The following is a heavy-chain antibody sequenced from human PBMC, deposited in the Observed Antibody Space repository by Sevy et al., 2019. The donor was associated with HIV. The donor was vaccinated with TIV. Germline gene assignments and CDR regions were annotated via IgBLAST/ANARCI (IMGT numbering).Heavy chain of an antibody. V-gene: IGHV5-10-1*01. D-gene: IGHD3-10*01. CDR2: IDPSDSYT. CDR1: GYSFTTYW. Sequence: GESLKISCKGSGYSFTTYWITWVRQMPGKGLEWMGRIDPSDSYTNYSPSFQGHVTISADKSISTVYLQWSSLKASDTAMYYCAGHLGYYDSGTYYDYFDYWGQGTLVTVSS. J-gene: IGHJ4*02. CDR3: AGHLGYYDSGTYYDYFDY.